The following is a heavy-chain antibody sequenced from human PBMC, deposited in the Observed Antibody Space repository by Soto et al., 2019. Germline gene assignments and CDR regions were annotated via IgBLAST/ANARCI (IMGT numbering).Heavy chain of an antibody. CDR2: VFHTGNT. D-gene: IGHD7-27*01. CDR1: GDSISSGVW. CDR3: ARKAWVRFDY. Sequence: SEPLCLPCAVSGDSISSGVWCTWVRQPPGKGLEWIGEVFHTGNTNYNPSLKSRVTMSVDKSTNEFSLKVTSVTAADTAIYYCARKAWVRFDYWGQGALVTVS. J-gene: IGHJ4*02. V-gene: IGHV4-4*02.